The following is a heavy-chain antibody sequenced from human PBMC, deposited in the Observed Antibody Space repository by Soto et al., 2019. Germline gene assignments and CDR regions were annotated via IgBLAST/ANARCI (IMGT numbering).Heavy chain of an antibody. CDR3: AEDRYDLSWYEVALEGRVVVGAPTVIDVPNPLQALP. V-gene: IGHV3-9*01. J-gene: IGHJ5*02. CDR2: LNWKGDNI. Sequence: QAGGSLRLSCAASGFSFDRYAMHWVRQVPGKGLEWVAGLNWKGDNIAYADSVKGRFLISRDNAKNSLSLQMNSLRPEDTGLYFCAEDRYDLSWYEVALEGRVVVGAPTVIDVPNPLQALPWG. D-gene: IGHD2-2*01. CDR1: GFSFDRYA.